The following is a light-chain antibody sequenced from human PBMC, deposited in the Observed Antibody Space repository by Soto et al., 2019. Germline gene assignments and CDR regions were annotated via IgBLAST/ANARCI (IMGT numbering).Light chain of an antibody. CDR3: SSYSSSSTRYV. Sequence: QSALTQPASVSGSPGQSITISCTGTSGDVASYNYVSWYQQHPGKAPQVLIYDVSSRPSGISSRFSGSKSGNTASLTISGLQAEDEADYYRSSYSSSSTRYVFGTGTKVTVL. CDR2: DVS. CDR1: SGDVASYNY. J-gene: IGLJ1*01. V-gene: IGLV2-14*01.